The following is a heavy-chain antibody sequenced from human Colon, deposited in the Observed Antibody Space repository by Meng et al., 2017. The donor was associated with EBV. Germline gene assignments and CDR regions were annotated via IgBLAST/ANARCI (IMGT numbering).Heavy chain of an antibody. CDR1: GDSISGSGDY. V-gene: IGHV4-39*07. Sequence: QVQLEESGPGLVRPSETLSLTCSVSGDSISGSGDYWGWVRQPPGKGLEWIGNIYYTGSTYYNPSLKSRVTISVDTSKNQFSLKVTSMTAADTAVYYCARDGPLLWGPGTLVTVSS. J-gene: IGHJ4*02. CDR3: ARDGPLL. CDR2: IYYTGST.